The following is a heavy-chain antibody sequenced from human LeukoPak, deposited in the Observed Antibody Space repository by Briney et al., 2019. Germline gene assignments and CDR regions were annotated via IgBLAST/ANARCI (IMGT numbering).Heavy chain of an antibody. CDR2: IYGSGST. CDR3: ASSVTTSDWYFDL. CDR1: GGSISSSSYY. V-gene: IGHV4-61*02. D-gene: IGHD4-17*01. J-gene: IGHJ2*01. Sequence: SETLSLTCTVSGGSISSSSYYWSWIRQPAGKGLEWIGRIYGSGSTNYNPSLKSRITISVDTSKNQFSLKLSSVTAADPAVYYCASSVTTSDWYFDLWGRGTLVAVSS.